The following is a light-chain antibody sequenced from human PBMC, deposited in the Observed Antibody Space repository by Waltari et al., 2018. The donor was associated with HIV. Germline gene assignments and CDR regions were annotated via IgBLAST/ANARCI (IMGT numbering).Light chain of an antibody. Sequence: QSVLTQPPSASGTPGQRVTMSCSVSSSNIGSHAVSWYQQLPGTAPKLRIYSNNERPSGGPDRWSGSRSGTSASLASSGRQSEDGGDYYCAAWDGSLNGRMFGGGTKLTVL. CDR3: AAWDGSLNGRM. CDR2: SNN. J-gene: IGLJ3*02. CDR1: SSNIGSHA. V-gene: IGLV1-44*01.